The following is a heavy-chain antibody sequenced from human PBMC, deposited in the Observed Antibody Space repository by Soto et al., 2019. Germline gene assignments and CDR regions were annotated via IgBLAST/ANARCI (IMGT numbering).Heavy chain of an antibody. V-gene: IGHV4-34*01. CDR3: AGQATNVYS. CDR2: ISHSGST. D-gene: IGHD1-26*01. Sequence: QVQLQQWGAGLLKPSETLSLTCAVYSGSFSDCYWSWIRQSPGKGLEWIGEISHSGSTKYNPSLRXRXTXXVDTSKDQFALKLSSVTAADTAVYYCAGQATNVYSWGQGTPVTVSS. J-gene: IGHJ4*02. CDR1: SGSFSDCY.